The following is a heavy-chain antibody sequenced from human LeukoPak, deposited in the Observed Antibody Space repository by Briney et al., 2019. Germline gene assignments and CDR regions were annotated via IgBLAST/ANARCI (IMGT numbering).Heavy chain of an antibody. D-gene: IGHD2-21*01. J-gene: IGHJ4*02. Sequence: PSETLSLTCTVSGGSISSGSYYWSWIRQPAGKGLEWIGRIYTSGSTNYNPSLKSRVTISVDTSKNQFSLKLTSVTAADTAVYYCARSTYSLFDYWGQGTLVTVSS. CDR2: IYTSGST. CDR3: ARSTYSLFDY. V-gene: IGHV4-61*02. CDR1: GGSISSGSYY.